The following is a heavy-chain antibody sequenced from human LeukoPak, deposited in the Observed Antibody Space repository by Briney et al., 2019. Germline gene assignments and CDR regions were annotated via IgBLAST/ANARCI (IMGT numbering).Heavy chain of an antibody. CDR2: MNPNSGNT. D-gene: IGHD3-3*01. V-gene: IGHV1-8*03. CDR1: GYTFTSYD. J-gene: IGHJ3*02. Sequence: GASVKVSCKASGYTFTSYDINWVRQATGQGLEWMGWMNPNSGNTGYAQKFQGRVTITRNASISTAYMELSSLRSEDTAVYYCARGFWPDDAFDIWGQGTMVTVSS. CDR3: ARGFWPDDAFDI.